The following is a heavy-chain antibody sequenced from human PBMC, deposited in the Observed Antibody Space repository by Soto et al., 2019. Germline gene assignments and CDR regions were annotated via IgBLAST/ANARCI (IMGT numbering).Heavy chain of an antibody. V-gene: IGHV4-30-4*01. J-gene: IGHJ5*02. D-gene: IGHD2-15*01. CDR2: IYYSGST. CDR3: ARADVVVVAATMRAGWFDP. Sequence: QVQLQESGPGLVKPSQTLSLTCTVSGGSISSGDYYWSWIRQPPGKGLEWIGYIYYSGSTYYNPSLKSRVTISVDTSKNQFSLKLSSVTAADTAVYYCARADVVVVAATMRAGWFDPWGQGTLVTVSS. CDR1: GGSISSGDYY.